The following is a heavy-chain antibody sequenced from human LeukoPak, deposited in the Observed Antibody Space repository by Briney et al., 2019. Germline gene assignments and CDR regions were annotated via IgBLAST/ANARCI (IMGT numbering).Heavy chain of an antibody. D-gene: IGHD4-23*01. V-gene: IGHV4-4*07. J-gene: IGHJ4*02. Sequence: SETLSLTCTVSGGSISNYFWSWIRQPAGKGLEWIGRIYFSGRTNYNPSLKSRATMSVDTSKNQFSLKVTSVTVADTAVYYCARHYYGGYFFDYWGQGALVTVSS. CDR3: ARHYYGGYFFDY. CDR2: IYFSGRT. CDR1: GGSISNYF.